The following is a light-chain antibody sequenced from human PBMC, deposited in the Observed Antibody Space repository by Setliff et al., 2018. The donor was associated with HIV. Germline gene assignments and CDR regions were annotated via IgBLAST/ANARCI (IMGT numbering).Light chain of an antibody. Sequence: QSALTQPASVSGSPGQSITISCTGTSSDVGGHNYVSWYQQHPGKAPKLLIFDVSDRPSGISNRFSGSKSGTTASLTISGLQAEDEADYYCCSFTSSSTLIIFGGGTK. J-gene: IGLJ2*01. V-gene: IGLV2-14*03. CDR1: SSDVGGHNY. CDR3: CSFTSSSTLII. CDR2: DVS.